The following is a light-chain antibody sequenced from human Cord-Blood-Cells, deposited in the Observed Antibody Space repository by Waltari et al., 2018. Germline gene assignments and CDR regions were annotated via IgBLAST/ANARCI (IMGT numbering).Light chain of an antibody. V-gene: IGKV3-20*01. J-gene: IGKJ1*01. CDR3: QKYGTLPAT. CDR2: DAS. Sequence: EIVLTQSPGTLSSSPGERATLSCRASQSGSRTLAWYQQKPGQAPRLLIYDASTRATGIPDRFSGSGFGTDFSLTISRLEPEDFAVYYCQKYGTLPATFGQGTTVEIK. CDR1: QSGSRT.